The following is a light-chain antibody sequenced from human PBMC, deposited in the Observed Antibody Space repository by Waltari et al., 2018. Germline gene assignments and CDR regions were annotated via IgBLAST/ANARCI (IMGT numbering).Light chain of an antibody. CDR1: QRIDTY. J-gene: IGKJ1*01. CDR3: HQSFDWPRGT. CDR2: DAS. V-gene: IGKV3-11*01. Sequence: IVLTQSPVTLSLSPGEGATLSCRASQRIDTYLAWYQQKPGQAPRLLIYDASKRASGIPARFSGSGSGTDFTLTISSLEPEDSALYYCHQSFDWPRGTFGQGTKVEIK.